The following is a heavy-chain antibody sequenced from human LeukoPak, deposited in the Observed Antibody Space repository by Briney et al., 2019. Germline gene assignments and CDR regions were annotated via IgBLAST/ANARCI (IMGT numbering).Heavy chain of an antibody. Sequence: SETLSLTCTVAGASISSYYWSWVRQPPGKGLELLGYIYYSGTTNYNPSLKSRVTILVDTSKNQFSLNLSSVTAADTAVYYCARRGIAAAGYDYWGQGTLVTVSS. V-gene: IGHV4-59*08. J-gene: IGHJ4*02. CDR2: IYYSGTT. CDR3: ARRGIAAAGYDY. CDR1: GASISSYY. D-gene: IGHD6-13*01.